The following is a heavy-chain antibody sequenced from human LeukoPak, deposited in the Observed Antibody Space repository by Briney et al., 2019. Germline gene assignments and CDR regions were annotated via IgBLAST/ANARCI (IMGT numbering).Heavy chain of an antibody. CDR1: GLTFDDYA. CDR3: AKDYYDSSGLFDY. CDR2: ISWNSGSI. Sequence: PGRSLRLSCAASGLTFDDYAMHWVRQAPGKGLEWVSGISWNSGSIGYADSVKGRFTISRDNAKNSLYLQMNSLRAEDTALYYCAKDYYDSSGLFDYWGQGTLVTVSS. D-gene: IGHD3-22*01. V-gene: IGHV3-9*01. J-gene: IGHJ4*02.